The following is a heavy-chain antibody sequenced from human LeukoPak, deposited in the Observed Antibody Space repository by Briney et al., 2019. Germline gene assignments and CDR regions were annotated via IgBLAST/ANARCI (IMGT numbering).Heavy chain of an antibody. Sequence: ASVKVSCKASGYIFTAYYLHWVRQAPGQGLEWMGWINPDSGDTKFAQKFQGRVSMTRDTSISTAYMELSGLRSDDTAYYFCARVQYYNILTGSFQYWGQGTLVTVSS. CDR1: GYIFTAYY. J-gene: IGHJ4*02. CDR2: INPDSGDT. CDR3: ARVQYYNILTGSFQY. D-gene: IGHD3-9*01. V-gene: IGHV1-2*02.